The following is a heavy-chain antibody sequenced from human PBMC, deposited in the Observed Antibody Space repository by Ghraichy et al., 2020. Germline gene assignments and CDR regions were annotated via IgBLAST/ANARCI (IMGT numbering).Heavy chain of an antibody. CDR1: GFTFSSYW. Sequence: GGSLRLSCAASGFTFSSYWMHWVRQARGKGLVWVSRINSDGSSTTYADSVKGRFTISRDNAKNTLYLQMNSLRAEDTAVYFCATVGRTWELDYWGQGTLGTVSS. CDR3: ATVGRTWELDY. CDR2: INSDGSST. D-gene: IGHD1-26*01. J-gene: IGHJ4*02. V-gene: IGHV3-74*03.